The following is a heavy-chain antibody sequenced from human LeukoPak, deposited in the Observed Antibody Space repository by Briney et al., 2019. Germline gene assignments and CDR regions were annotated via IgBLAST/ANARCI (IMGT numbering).Heavy chain of an antibody. CDR2: INPSGGST. D-gene: IGHD5-18*01. J-gene: IGHJ1*01. Sequence: ASVKVSCKASGYTFTSYYMHWVRRAPGQGLEWMGIINPSGGSTTYAQKFQGRITMTRDTSTSTVYMELSSLRSEDTAVYFCARGPFGGYSYFQHWGQGTLVTVSS. V-gene: IGHV1-46*01. CDR1: GYTFTSYY. CDR3: ARGPFGGYSYFQH.